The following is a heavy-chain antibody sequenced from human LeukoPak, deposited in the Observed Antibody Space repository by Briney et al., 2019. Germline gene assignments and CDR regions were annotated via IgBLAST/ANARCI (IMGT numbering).Heavy chain of an antibody. Sequence: KPSETLSLTCAVYGGSFSGYYWSWIRQPPGKGLEWIGEINRSGSTNYNPSLKSRVTISVDTSKNQFSLKLSSVTAADTAVYYCARGRRYCSSTSCYRGWGFDYWGQGTLVTVSS. V-gene: IGHV4-34*01. CDR1: GGSFSGYY. D-gene: IGHD2-2*01. CDR2: INRSGST. J-gene: IGHJ4*02. CDR3: ARGRRYCSSTSCYRGWGFDY.